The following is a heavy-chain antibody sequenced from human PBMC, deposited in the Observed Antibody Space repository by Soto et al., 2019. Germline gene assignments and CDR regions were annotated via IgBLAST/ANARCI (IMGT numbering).Heavy chain of an antibody. CDR1: GGSISSGGYY. Sequence: QVQLQESGPGLVKPSQTLSLTCTVSGGSISSGGYYWSWIRQHPGQGLEWIGYIYYSGSTYYNPSLKSRVTISVDTSKNHYSLKLNSVTAAHTAVSYCARERWDSSGRYGMDVWGQGPTVTVSS. D-gene: IGHD6-19*01. CDR3: ARERWDSSGRYGMDV. V-gene: IGHV4-31*03. J-gene: IGHJ6*02. CDR2: IYYSGST.